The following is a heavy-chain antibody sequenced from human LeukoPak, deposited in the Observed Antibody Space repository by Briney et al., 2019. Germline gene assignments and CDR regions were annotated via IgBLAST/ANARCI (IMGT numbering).Heavy chain of an antibody. CDR1: GFNFGNNW. D-gene: IGHD3-16*01. V-gene: IGHV3-7*01. Sequence: PGGSLRLSCVVSGFNFGNNWMNGFRQAPGKGLEWVANIKHDGSEKYYVDSVKGRFSISRDNAKKSLYLQMNSLRAEDTAVYYRARALSHCLDYWGQGTLVTVSS. J-gene: IGHJ4*02. CDR2: IKHDGSEK. CDR3: ARALSHCLDY.